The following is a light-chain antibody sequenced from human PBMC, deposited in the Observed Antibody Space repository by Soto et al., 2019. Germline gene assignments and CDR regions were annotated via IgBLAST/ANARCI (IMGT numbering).Light chain of an antibody. V-gene: IGKV3-20*01. J-gene: IGKJ2*01. CDR1: QSISSTY. Sequence: SVLTQSPGTLSLSPGEGATLSCRTSQSISSTYLASYQQRPGQAPRLLIYAASSRATGIPDRFSGSGSGRDFTLTIGRLEPADFAVDYCQQYFGSLYTFGEGTKLEIK. CDR2: AAS. CDR3: QQYFGSLYT.